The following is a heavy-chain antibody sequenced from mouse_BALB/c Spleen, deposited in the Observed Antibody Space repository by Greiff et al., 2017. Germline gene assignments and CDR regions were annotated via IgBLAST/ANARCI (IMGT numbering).Heavy chain of an antibody. J-gene: IGHJ2*01. CDR3: ARGGLGFDY. D-gene: IGHD4-1*01. CDR2: ISNGGGST. CDR1: GFTFSSYT. V-gene: IGHV5-12-2*01. Sequence: DVMLVESGGGLVQPGGSLKLSCAASGFTFSSYTMSWVRQTPEKRLEWVAYISNGGGSTYYPDTVKGRFTISRDNAKNTLYLQMSSLKSEDTAMYYCARGGLGFDYWGQGTTLTVSS.